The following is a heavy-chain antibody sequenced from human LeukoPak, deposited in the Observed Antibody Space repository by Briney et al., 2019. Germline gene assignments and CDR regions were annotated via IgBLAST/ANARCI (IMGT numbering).Heavy chain of an antibody. D-gene: IGHD3-22*01. CDR2: INGDGSIT. CDR3: SRGLVGYYHDSSTYPDS. J-gene: IGHJ4*02. CDR1: GFTFSNYW. Sequence: GGSLRLSCAASGFTFSNYWMSWVRQAPGKGLVWVSRINGDGSITTYADSVKGRFTISRDNAKNMLYLQLDSLTAEDTAVYYCSRGLVGYYHDSSTYPDSWGQGTLVTVSS. V-gene: IGHV3-74*01.